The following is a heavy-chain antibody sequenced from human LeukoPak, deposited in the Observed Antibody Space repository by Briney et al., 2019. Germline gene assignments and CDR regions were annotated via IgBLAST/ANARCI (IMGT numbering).Heavy chain of an antibody. V-gene: IGHV3-48*03. CDR1: GFTFSSYE. CDR2: ISSSGSTI. J-gene: IGHJ4*02. CDR3: AKDMDVGDYGSGDYFDY. Sequence: GGSLRLSCAASGFTFSSYEMNWVRQAPGKGLEWVSYISSSGSTIYYADSVKGRFTISRDNSKNTLYLQMNNLRAEDTAVYYCAKDMDVGDYGSGDYFDYCGQGTLVTVSS. D-gene: IGHD3-10*01.